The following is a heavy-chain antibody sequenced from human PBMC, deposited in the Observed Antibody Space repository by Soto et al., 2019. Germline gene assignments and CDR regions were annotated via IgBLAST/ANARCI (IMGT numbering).Heavy chain of an antibody. CDR3: ARRWGDAFDI. CDR2: IYYTGNT. Sequence: QVQLQESGPGLVKPSETLSLTCTVSGGSISSYYWSWIRQPPGKGLEWIGYIYYTGNTNYNPSLKSRVTISVDTSKNQFSLKLSSVTAADTAVYYCARRWGDAFDIWGQGTMVTVSS. V-gene: IGHV4-59*08. D-gene: IGHD3-16*01. CDR1: GGSISSYY. J-gene: IGHJ3*02.